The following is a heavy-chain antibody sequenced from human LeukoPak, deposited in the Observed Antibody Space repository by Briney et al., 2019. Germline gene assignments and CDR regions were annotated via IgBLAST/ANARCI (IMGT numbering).Heavy chain of an antibody. CDR2: INHSGSA. Sequence: SETLSLTCAVYSGPFRGYYWSWIRQPPGKGLEWIGKINHSGSADYNPSLKSRVTISLDTSKTQFSLQLSSVTAADTAVYYCARGRIAAVWGQGTLVTVSS. V-gene: IGHV4-34*01. CDR3: ARGRIAAV. D-gene: IGHD6-13*01. J-gene: IGHJ4*02. CDR1: SGPFRGYY.